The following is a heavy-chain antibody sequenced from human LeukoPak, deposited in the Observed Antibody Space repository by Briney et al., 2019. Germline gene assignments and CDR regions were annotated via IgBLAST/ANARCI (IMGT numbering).Heavy chain of an antibody. D-gene: IGHD3-9*01. Sequence: GESLNISCKGSGYSFTGYWIAWVRQMPGKGLEWMGIIYPDDSDTTYSPSFQNQVTISADKSIGTAYLQWSSLKASDTAMYYCARRWGTYDILTGYYRDQDAFDIWGQGTMVTVSS. V-gene: IGHV5-51*01. CDR3: ARRWGTYDILTGYYRDQDAFDI. CDR1: GYSFTGYW. J-gene: IGHJ3*02. CDR2: IYPDDSDT.